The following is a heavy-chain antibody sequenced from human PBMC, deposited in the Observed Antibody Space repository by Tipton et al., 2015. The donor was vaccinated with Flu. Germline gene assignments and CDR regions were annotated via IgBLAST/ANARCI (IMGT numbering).Heavy chain of an antibody. D-gene: IGHD4-11*01. CDR3: ARGGRTTVTPDY. Sequence: LRLSCAVYGGSFSGYYWSWIRQPPGKGLEWIGEINPSGSTNYNPSLKSRVTISVDTSKNQFSLKLSSVTAADTAVYYCARGGRTTVTPDYWGQGTLVTVSS. CDR2: INPSGST. CDR1: GGSFSGYY. V-gene: IGHV4-34*01. J-gene: IGHJ4*02.